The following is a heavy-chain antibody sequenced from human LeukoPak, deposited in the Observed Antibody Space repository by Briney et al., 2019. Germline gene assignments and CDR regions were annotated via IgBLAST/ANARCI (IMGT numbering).Heavy chain of an antibody. Sequence: SETLSLTCTVSGGSISSSSYYWGWIRQPPGKGLEWIGSIYYSGSTYYNPSLKSRVTKSVDTSKNQFSLKLSSVTAADTAVYYCARGEGYYYDSSGSVDYWGQGTLVTVSS. D-gene: IGHD3-22*01. CDR2: IYYSGST. CDR3: ARGEGYYYDSSGSVDY. CDR1: GGSISSSSYY. V-gene: IGHV4-39*07. J-gene: IGHJ4*02.